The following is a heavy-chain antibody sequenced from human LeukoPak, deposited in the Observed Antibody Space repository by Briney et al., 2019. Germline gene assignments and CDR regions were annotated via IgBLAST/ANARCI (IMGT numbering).Heavy chain of an antibody. Sequence: VSVKVSCKASGYTFTDYAISWVRQAPGQGLEWMGWISAYNGDTNYAQKLQGRVTMTIDTSTSTAYMEVRGLTSDDTAVYFCARESRLHWFGELPIDYWGQGTLVTVSS. CDR1: GYTFTDYA. V-gene: IGHV1-18*01. CDR3: ARESRLHWFGELPIDY. CDR2: ISAYNGDT. J-gene: IGHJ4*02. D-gene: IGHD3-10*01.